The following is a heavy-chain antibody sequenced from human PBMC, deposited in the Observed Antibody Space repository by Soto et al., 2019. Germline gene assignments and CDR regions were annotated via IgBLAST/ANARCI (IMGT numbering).Heavy chain of an antibody. Sequence: EVQLLESGGGLVQPGGSLRLSCAASGFTFDSYAVNWVRQAPGKGLEWVSTISGSGDYTYYADSVKGRFTISRDNSKNMMYLQMNSLRADDTAVYYCAKNRGLQYYFDYWGQGTLVTVSS. CDR2: ISGSGDYT. J-gene: IGHJ4*02. CDR1: GFTFDSYA. V-gene: IGHV3-23*01. CDR3: AKNRGLQYYFDY.